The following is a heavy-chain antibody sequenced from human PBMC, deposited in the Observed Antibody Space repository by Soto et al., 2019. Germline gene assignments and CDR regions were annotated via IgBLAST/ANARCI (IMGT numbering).Heavy chain of an antibody. CDR1: GGSISSYY. CDR3: ARERLTVVTD. J-gene: IGHJ4*02. CDR2: IYYSGST. D-gene: IGHD2-15*01. V-gene: IGHV4-59*01. Sequence: SETLSLTCTVSGGSISSYYWSWIRQPPGKRLEWIGYIYYSGSTNYNPSLKSRVTISVDTSKNQFSLKLSSVTAADTAVYYCARERLTVVTDWGQGTLVTVSS.